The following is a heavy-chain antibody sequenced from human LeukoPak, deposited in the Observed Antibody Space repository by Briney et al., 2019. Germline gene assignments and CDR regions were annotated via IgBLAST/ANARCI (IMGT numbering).Heavy chain of an antibody. CDR1: GFTVSSNY. J-gene: IGHJ3*02. CDR2: IYSGGST. Sequence: PGGSLRLSCAASGFTVSSNYMSWVRQAPGKGLEWGSSIYSGGSTYYADSVKGRFTISRDNSKNTVYLQMNSLRAEDTAVYYCARVRLDSSERYLDAFENWGQGTMVTVSS. D-gene: IGHD6-19*01. CDR3: ARVRLDSSERYLDAFEN. V-gene: IGHV3-53*01.